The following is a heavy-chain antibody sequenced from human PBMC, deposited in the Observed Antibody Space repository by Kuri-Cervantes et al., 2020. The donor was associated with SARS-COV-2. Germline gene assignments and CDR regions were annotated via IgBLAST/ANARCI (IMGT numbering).Heavy chain of an antibody. J-gene: IGHJ4*02. CDR2: IKQDGSEK. CDR3: ARFGIRITIFGVPKGFDY. V-gene: IGHV3-7*05. Sequence: LSLTCAASGFTFSSYWMSWVRQAPGKGLEWVANIKQDGSEKYYVDSVKGRLTISRDNAKNSLYPQMNSLRAEDTAVYYCARFGIRITIFGVPKGFDYWGQGTLVTVSS. CDR1: GFTFSSYW. D-gene: IGHD3-3*01.